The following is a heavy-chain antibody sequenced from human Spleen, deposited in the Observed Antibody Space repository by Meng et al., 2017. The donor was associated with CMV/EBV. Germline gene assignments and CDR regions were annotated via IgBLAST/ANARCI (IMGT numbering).Heavy chain of an antibody. CDR3: ARHHGPISHYGAEAWFDP. CDR2: VYYSAST. CDR1: SSGSFY. D-gene: IGHD4-17*01. V-gene: IGHV4-61*07. Sequence: SSGSFYWSWLRHPPGKGLEWIGYVYYSASTNYNPSLKSRVPISLDTSKNQFSLKLSSVTAADTAVYYCARHHGPISHYGAEAWFDPWGQGTLVTVSS. J-gene: IGHJ5*02.